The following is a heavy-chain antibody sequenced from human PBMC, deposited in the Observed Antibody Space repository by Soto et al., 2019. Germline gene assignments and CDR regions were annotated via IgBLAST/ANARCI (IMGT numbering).Heavy chain of an antibody. CDR2: INHSGST. CDR1: GGSFSGYY. D-gene: IGHD2-2*01. J-gene: IGHJ5*02. CDR3: ARGRPTPVVPAAPNWFDP. Sequence: QVQLQQWGAGLLKPSETLSLTCAVYGGSFSGYYWSWIRQPPGKGLEWIGEINHSGSTNYNPSLKIRVTIPVDTSKNQFSLKLTSVPAADTAVYYCARGRPTPVVPAAPNWFDPWGQGTLVTVSS. V-gene: IGHV4-34*01.